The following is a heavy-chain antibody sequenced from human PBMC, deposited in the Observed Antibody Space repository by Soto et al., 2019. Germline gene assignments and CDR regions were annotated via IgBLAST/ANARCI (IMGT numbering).Heavy chain of an antibody. D-gene: IGHD6-6*01. J-gene: IGHJ5*02. V-gene: IGHV4-59*01. CDR3: ARVGSSDWFDP. Sequence: SETLSLTCTVSGGSISSYYWSWIRQPPGKGLEWIGYIYYSGSTNYNPSPKSRVTISVDTSKNQFSLKLSSVTAADTAVYYCARVGSSDWFDPWGQGTLVTVSS. CDR2: IYYSGST. CDR1: GGSISSYY.